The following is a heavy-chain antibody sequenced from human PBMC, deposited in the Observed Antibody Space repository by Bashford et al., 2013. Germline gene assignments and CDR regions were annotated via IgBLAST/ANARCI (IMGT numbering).Heavy chain of an antibody. CDR1: GYTFTSNY. Sequence: ASVKVSCKASGYTFTSNYMHWVRQAPGQGLEWMGVINPSGDSTTYAQKFQGRVTMTRDTSTSTVYMDLGSLRSEDTAVYYCARGHLAKLDPWGQGTLVTVSS. J-gene: IGHJ5*02. V-gene: IGHV1-46*01. D-gene: IGHD3-16*01. CDR2: INPSGDST. CDR3: ARGHLAKLDP.